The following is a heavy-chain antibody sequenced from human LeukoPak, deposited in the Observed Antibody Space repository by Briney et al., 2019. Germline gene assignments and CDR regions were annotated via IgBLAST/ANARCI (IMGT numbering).Heavy chain of an antibody. Sequence: VASVKVSCKASGYTFTSYYMHWVRQAPGQGLEWMGIINPSGGSTSYAQKFQGRVTMTRDTSTSTVHMELSSLRSEDTAVYYCTIAAAGTTDWYFDLWGRGTLVTVSS. CDR2: INPSGGST. V-gene: IGHV1-46*01. D-gene: IGHD6-13*01. J-gene: IGHJ2*01. CDR3: TIAAAGTTDWYFDL. CDR1: GYTFTSYY.